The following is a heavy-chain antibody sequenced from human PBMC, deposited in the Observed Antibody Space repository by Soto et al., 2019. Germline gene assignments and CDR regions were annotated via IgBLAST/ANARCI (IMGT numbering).Heavy chain of an antibody. CDR3: ARDWTIFGVVIAPYFDY. CDR1: GYTFTSYG. J-gene: IGHJ4*02. CDR2: ISAYNGNT. V-gene: IGHV1-18*01. Sequence: GASVKVSCKASGYTFTSYGISWVRQAPGQGLEWMGWISAYNGNTNYAQKLQGRVTMTTDTSTSTAYMELRSLRSDDTAVYYCARDWTIFGVVIAPYFDYWGQGTLVTVS. D-gene: IGHD3-3*01.